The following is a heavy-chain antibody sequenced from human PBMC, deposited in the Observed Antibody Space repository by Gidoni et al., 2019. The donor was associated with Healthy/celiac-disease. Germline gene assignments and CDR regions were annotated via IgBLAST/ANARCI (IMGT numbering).Heavy chain of an antibody. CDR2: VSYDGSNK. D-gene: IGHD1-26*01. J-gene: IGHJ4*02. Sequence: QVQLVESGGGVVTPGRSLRLSCAASGLTFSSYAMHWVRQAPGKGLEWMAVVSYDGSNKYYADSVKGRFTISRDNSKNTLYLQMNSLGAEDTAVYYCARDQLGGPYYFDYWGQGTLVTVSS. CDR1: GLTFSSYA. CDR3: ARDQLGGPYYFDY. V-gene: IGHV3-30-3*01.